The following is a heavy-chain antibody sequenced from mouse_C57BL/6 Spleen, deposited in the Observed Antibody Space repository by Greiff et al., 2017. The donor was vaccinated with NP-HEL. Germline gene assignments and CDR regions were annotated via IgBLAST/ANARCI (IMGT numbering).Heavy chain of an antibody. CDR3: ARGGRETWFAY. J-gene: IGHJ3*01. D-gene: IGHD1-1*01. V-gene: IGHV3-1*01. CDR2: ISYSGST. CDR1: GYSITSGYD. Sequence: EVKLQESGPGMVKPSQSLSLTCTVTGYSITSGYDWHWIRHFPGNKLEWMGYISYSGSTNYNPSLKSRISITHDTSKNHFFLKLNSVTTEDTATYYCARGGRETWFAYWGQGTLVTVSA.